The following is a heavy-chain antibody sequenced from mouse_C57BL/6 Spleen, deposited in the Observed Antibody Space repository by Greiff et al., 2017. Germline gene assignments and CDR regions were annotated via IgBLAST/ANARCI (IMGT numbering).Heavy chain of an antibody. V-gene: IGHV5-17*01. CDR1: GFTFSDYG. J-gene: IGHJ3*01. Sequence: DVQLVESGGGLVKPGGSLKLSCAASGFTFSDYGMHWVRQAPEKGLEWVAYISSGSSTIYYADTVKGRFTISRDNAKNTLFLQMTSLRSEDTAMYYCALSHDSNYAFAYWGQGTLVTVSA. CDR2: ISSGSSTI. CDR3: ALSHDSNYAFAY. D-gene: IGHD2-5*01.